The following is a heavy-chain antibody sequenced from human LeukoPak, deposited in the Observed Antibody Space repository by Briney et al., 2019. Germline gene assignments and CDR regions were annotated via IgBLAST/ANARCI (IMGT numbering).Heavy chain of an antibody. CDR3: ARDPGIGWTFRPLDY. J-gene: IGHJ4*02. D-gene: IGHD1-14*01. CDR2: IYHSGST. V-gene: IGHV4-4*02. Sequence: SGTLSLTCAVSGGSISSSNWWSWVRQPPGKGLEWIGEIYHSGSTNYNPSLKSRVTISVDKSKNQFSLKLSSVTAADTAVYYCARDPGIGWTFRPLDYWGQGTLVTVSS. CDR1: GGSISSSNW.